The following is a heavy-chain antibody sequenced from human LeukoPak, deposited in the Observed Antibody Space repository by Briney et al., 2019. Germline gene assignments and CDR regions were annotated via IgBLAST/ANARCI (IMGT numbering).Heavy chain of an antibody. J-gene: IGHJ5*02. CDR3: ARVNTQGVPSP. D-gene: IGHD2-15*01. CDR2: IYYSGTA. Sequence: SETLSLTCTVSGGSISSSDYYWGWIRQPPGKGLEWIASIYYSGTAHYNPSHQSRVTMSVDTSKNQFSLKLRSVTAADTAVYYCARVNTQGVPSPWGQGILVTVSS. CDR1: GGSISSSDYY. V-gene: IGHV4-39*01.